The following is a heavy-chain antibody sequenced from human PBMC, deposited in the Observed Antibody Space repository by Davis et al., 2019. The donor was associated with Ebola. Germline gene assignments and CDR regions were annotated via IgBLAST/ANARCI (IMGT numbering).Heavy chain of an antibody. CDR2: IYYSGST. Sequence: MPGGSLRLSCTVSGGSISSSSYYWGWIRQPPGKGLEWIGSIYYSGSTYYNPSLKSRVTISVDTSKNQFSLKLNSVTAADTAFYYCARENNGLDYWGQGTLVTVS. CDR3: ARENNGLDY. V-gene: IGHV4-39*07. J-gene: IGHJ1*01. D-gene: IGHD1-14*01. CDR1: GGSISSSSYY.